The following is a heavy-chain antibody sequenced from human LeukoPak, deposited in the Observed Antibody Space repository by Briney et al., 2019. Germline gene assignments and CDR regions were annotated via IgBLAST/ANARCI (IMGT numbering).Heavy chain of an antibody. J-gene: IGHJ6*02. Sequence: ASVKVSCKASGYTFTSYVINWVRQATGQGLEWMGWMNPNSGNTGYAQKFQGRVTMTRNTSISTAYMELSSLRSEDTAVYYCARRGGGLRYFDWLSHLYYYYGMDVWGQGTTVTVSS. CDR3: ARRGGGLRYFDWLSHLYYYYGMDV. CDR2: MNPNSGNT. CDR1: GYTFTSYV. V-gene: IGHV1-8*01. D-gene: IGHD3-9*01.